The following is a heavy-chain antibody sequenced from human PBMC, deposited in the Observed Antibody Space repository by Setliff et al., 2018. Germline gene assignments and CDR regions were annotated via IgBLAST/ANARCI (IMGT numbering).Heavy chain of an antibody. CDR1: GFTFSSYA. Sequence: GGSLRLSCAASGFTFSSYAMPWVRQAPGKGLEWVSVISGSGGSTYYADSVKGRFTISRDNSKNTLYLQMNSLRAEDTAVYYCAKLHSTSSGWTTDYSYYMDVWGKGTTVTVSS. CDR3: AKLHSTSSGWTTDYSYYMDV. D-gene: IGHD6-19*01. J-gene: IGHJ6*03. V-gene: IGHV3-23*01. CDR2: ISGSGGST.